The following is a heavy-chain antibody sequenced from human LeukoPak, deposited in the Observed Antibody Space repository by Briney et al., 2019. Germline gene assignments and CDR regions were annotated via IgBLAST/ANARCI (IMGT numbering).Heavy chain of an antibody. V-gene: IGHV4-39*01. Sequence: PSETQSLTCTVSGGSISSSSYYWGWIRQPPGKGLEWIGSIYYSGSTYYNPSLKSRVTISVDTSKNQFSLKLSSVTAADTAVYYCARLGPLWLGAFDIWGQGTMVTVSS. J-gene: IGHJ3*02. CDR1: GGSISSSSYY. D-gene: IGHD3-10*01. CDR2: IYYSGST. CDR3: ARLGPLWLGAFDI.